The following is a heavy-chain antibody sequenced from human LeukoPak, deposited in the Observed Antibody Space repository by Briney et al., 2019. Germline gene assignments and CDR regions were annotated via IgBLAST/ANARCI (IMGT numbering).Heavy chain of an antibody. V-gene: IGHV1-46*01. CDR2: INPSGSST. Sequence: ASAKVSCKTFGYTFINYYMHWVRQAPGQGLEWMGIINPSGSSTTYAQKFQGRVTMTRDTSTSAFYMDLSSLRSEDTAVYYCARPQACSGSDCFLDYWGQGTLVTVSS. D-gene: IGHD2-21*02. CDR3: ARPQACSGSDCFLDY. CDR1: GYTFINYY. J-gene: IGHJ4*02.